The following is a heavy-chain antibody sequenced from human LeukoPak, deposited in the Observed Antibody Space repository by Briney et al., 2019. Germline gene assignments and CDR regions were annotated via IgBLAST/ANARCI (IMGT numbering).Heavy chain of an antibody. CDR1: GGSFSGYY. V-gene: IGHV4-34*12. CDR3: ERDTYYYDSSGYTRRFDP. Sequence: SETLSLTCAVYGGSFSGYYGSCIRQPPGKGLEWIGEIIHSGSINYNPFPKSRVTISVDTSKNQYSPKLSSVTAADTAVYYCERDTYYYDSSGYTRRFDPWGQGTLVTVSS. D-gene: IGHD3-22*01. CDR2: IIHSGSI. J-gene: IGHJ5*02.